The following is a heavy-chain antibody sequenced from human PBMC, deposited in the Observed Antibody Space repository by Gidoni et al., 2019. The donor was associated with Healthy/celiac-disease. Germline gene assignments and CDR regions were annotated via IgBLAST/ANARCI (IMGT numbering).Heavy chain of an antibody. J-gene: IGHJ4*02. D-gene: IGHD3-3*01. CDR2: TRNEANGCTT. Sequence: ELQLVESGGGLVQLGGSLRLSCAACGFSFSDYYMDWVRQAPGKGLEWVGRTRNEANGCTTEDAESVKGRFTVSRDDSKYSLYLQMNSLKTEDTAVYYCAKGTLRITIFGVVIIRSDYWGQGALVTVSS. CDR3: AKGTLRITIFGVVIIRSDY. CDR1: GFSFSDYY. V-gene: IGHV3-72*01.